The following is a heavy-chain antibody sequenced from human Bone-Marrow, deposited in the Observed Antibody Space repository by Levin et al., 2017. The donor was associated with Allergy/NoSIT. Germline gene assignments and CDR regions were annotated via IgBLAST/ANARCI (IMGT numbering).Heavy chain of an antibody. CDR3: ARSYSSGWNRNPEYFQY. D-gene: IGHD6-19*01. Sequence: AGGSLSLSCGASGFTFSLYTMSWVRQAPGKGLEWISSISSSSSYIYYADSMKGRFTISRDNANNSLYLHIHSLTGEDTAVYYCARSYSSGWNRNPEYFQYWGQGTLVTVSS. J-gene: IGHJ1*01. CDR1: GFTFSLYT. V-gene: IGHV3-21*01. CDR2: ISSSSSYI.